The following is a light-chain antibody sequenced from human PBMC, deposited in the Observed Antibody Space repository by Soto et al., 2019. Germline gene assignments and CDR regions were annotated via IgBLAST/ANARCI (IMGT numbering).Light chain of an antibody. CDR3: EQRRNGPRA. CDR2: DAS. Sequence: EIVLTQSPATLSLSPGERATLSCRASQSVSSYLAWYQQKPGQAPRLLIYDASNRATGIPARFSGSGSGTDFTLTISSLEPADFVAYYWEQRRNGPRAFGQGTKV. J-gene: IGKJ1*01. CDR1: QSVSSY. V-gene: IGKV3-11*01.